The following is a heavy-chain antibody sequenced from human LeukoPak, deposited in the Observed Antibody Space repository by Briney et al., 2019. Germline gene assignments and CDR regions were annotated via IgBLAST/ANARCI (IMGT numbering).Heavy chain of an antibody. V-gene: IGHV4-34*01. CDR1: GGSFSVYY. D-gene: IGHD2-21*02. CDR3: ARGGVVVTASIPF. J-gene: IGHJ4*02. CDR2: INHSGST. Sequence: SETLSLTCAVYGGSFSVYYWSWIRQPPGKGLEWIGEINHSGSTNYNPSLKSRVTISVDTSKNQFSLKLSSVTAADTAVYYCARGGVVVTASIPFWGQGTLVTVSS.